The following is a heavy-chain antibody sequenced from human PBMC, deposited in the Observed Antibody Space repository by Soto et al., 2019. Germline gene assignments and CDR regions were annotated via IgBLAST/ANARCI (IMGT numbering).Heavy chain of an antibody. Sequence: QLQLQESGSGLVKPSQTLSLSCAVSGGSISSGGYSWNWIRQAPGKGLEWIGYIYHSGSTYYNPSLXRXXTIAVDKSNNQFSLKLTSVTDADTAVYFCARASLTGYYFDSWGQGALVTVSS. CDR2: IYHSGST. V-gene: IGHV4-30-2*01. J-gene: IGHJ4*02. CDR3: ARASLTGYYFDS. CDR1: GGSISSGGYS. D-gene: IGHD3-9*01.